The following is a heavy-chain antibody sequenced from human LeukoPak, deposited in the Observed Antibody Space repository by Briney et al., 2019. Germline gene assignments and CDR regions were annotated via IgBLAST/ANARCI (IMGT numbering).Heavy chain of an antibody. Sequence: GRSLRLSCSSSGFPFNEYIMHWVRQTPDKGLEWVSLLWYDGSKTYSADSVKGRFTISRDNSKNSLYLQMSSLRAEDTAVYYCARDRGHSGYDLYDYWGQGTLVTVSS. CDR2: LWYDGSKT. CDR1: GFPFNEYI. D-gene: IGHD5-12*01. CDR3: ARDRGHSGYDLYDY. J-gene: IGHJ4*02. V-gene: IGHV3-33*01.